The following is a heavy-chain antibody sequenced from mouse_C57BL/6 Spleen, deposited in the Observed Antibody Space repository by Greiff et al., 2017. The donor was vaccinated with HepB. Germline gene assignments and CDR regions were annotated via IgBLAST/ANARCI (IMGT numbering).Heavy chain of an antibody. CDR3: ARGADYGSSYDYAMDY. J-gene: IGHJ4*01. CDR1: GFTFSDYG. V-gene: IGHV5-15*01. CDR2: ISNLAYSI. Sequence: EVKLMESGGGLVQPGGSLKLSCAASGFTFSDYGMAWVRQAPRKGPEWVAFISNLAYSIYYADTVTGRFTISRENAKNTPYLEMSSLRSEDTAMYYCARGADYGSSYDYAMDYWGQGTSVTVSS. D-gene: IGHD1-1*01.